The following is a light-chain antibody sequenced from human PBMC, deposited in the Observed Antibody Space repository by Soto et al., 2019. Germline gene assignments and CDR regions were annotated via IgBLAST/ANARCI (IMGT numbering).Light chain of an antibody. V-gene: IGLV2-14*01. Sequence: QSVLTQPASVSGSPGQSIAISCSGSSSDLGIYNYVSWYQQHPGKVPKLIIFEVTNRPSGVSNRFSGSKSGNTASLTISGLQAEDEADYYCSSYTTSSTRVFGTGTNVTVL. J-gene: IGLJ1*01. CDR3: SSYTTSSTRV. CDR2: EVT. CDR1: SSDLGIYNY.